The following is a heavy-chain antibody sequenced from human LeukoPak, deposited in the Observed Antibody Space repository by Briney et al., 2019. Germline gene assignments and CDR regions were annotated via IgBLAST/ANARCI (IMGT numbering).Heavy chain of an antibody. D-gene: IGHD6-13*01. CDR1: GYTFTSYY. CDR2: INPSGGST. Sequence: PMASVKVSCKASGYTFTSYYMHWVRQAPGQGLEWMGIINPSGGSTSYAQKFQGRVTMTRDTSISTAYMELSRLRSDDTAVYYCARDSTAAEGFDYWGQGTLVTVSS. V-gene: IGHV1-46*01. J-gene: IGHJ4*02. CDR3: ARDSTAAEGFDY.